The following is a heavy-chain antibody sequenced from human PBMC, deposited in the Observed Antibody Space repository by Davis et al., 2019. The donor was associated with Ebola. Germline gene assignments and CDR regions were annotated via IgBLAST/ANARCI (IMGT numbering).Heavy chain of an antibody. D-gene: IGHD4-17*01. J-gene: IGHJ4*02. CDR2: IRSKANSYAT. CDR1: GFTFSGPA. Sequence: GGSLRLSCAASGFTFSGPAMHWVRQASGKGLEWVRRIRSKANSYATAYAASVKGRFTISRDDSKNTAYLQMNSLKTEDTAVYYCTSPYGVYEIWSQGTLVTVSS. CDR3: TSPYGVYEI. V-gene: IGHV3-73*01.